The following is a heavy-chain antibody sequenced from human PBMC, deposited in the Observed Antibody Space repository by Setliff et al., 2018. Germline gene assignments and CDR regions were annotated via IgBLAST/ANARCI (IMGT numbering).Heavy chain of an antibody. J-gene: IGHJ6*03. D-gene: IGHD6-13*01. CDR3: VRLRQQLVYYYHMDV. V-gene: IGHV4-39*01. CDR1: GGSISSSSYY. CDR2: VHSSGST. Sequence: NPSETLSLTCTVSGGSISSSSYYWGWLHQPPGKGLEWIGSVHSSGSTYYNPSLKSRVTISVDTSRNQFSLQLTSVTAADTAVYYCVRLRQQLVYYYHMDVWGKGTTVTVSS.